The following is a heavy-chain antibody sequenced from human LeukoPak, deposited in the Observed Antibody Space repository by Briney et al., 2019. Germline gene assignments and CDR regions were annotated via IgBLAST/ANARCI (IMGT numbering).Heavy chain of an antibody. V-gene: IGHV3-21*01. CDR3: ARALFGSGSYYTPDY. Sequence: GGSLRLSCAASGFTFSSYSMNWVRQAPGKGLEWVSSISSSSSYIYYADSVKGRFTISRDNAKNSLYLQMNSLRAEDTAVYYCARALFGSGSYYTPDYWGQGTLVTVSS. CDR1: GFTFSSYS. CDR2: ISSSSSYI. J-gene: IGHJ4*02. D-gene: IGHD3-10*01.